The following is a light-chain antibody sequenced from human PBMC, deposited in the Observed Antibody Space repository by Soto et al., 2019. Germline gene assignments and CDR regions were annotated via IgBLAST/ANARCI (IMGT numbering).Light chain of an antibody. Sequence: DIPMTQSPSTLSAFVGDRVIITCRASQSISTWLAWYQQKPGKAPNLLIYDASNLESGVPSRFSGSGSGTEFTLTISSLQPDDFATYYCQQYNSDYSFGQGTRVDIK. CDR2: DAS. J-gene: IGKJ2*01. CDR1: QSISTW. V-gene: IGKV1-5*01. CDR3: QQYNSDYS.